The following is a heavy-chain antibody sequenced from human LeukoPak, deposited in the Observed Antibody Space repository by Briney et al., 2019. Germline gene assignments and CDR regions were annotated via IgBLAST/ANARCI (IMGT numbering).Heavy chain of an antibody. CDR1: GGSISSGGYY. CDR3: ARAIKSYYYDSSGPTSFDY. V-gene: IGHV4-31*03. D-gene: IGHD3-22*01. J-gene: IGHJ4*02. CDR2: IYYSGST. Sequence: PSETLSLTCTVSGGSISSGGYYWSWIRQHPGKGLEWIGYIYYSGSTYYNPSLKSRVTISVDTSKNQFSLKLSSVTAADTAVYYCARAIKSYYYDSSGPTSFDYWGQGTLVTVSS.